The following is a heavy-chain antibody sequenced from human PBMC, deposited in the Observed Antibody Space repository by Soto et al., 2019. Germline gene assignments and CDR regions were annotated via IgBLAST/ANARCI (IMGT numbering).Heavy chain of an antibody. J-gene: IGHJ6*02. CDR3: ARAYGGEFYGMAV. CDR1: GGSSSSGDYY. Sequence: QVQLQAACPGLGKPSQTLSLTCTVSGGSSSSGDYYWSWMRQPPGKCLEWIGYIYYSGSTYYNPSLKSRVTISVDTSRSHVSRKLSSVTAADTAVYYCARAYGGEFYGMAVGVQGTTVTVSS. D-gene: IGHD3-10*01. CDR2: IYYSGST. V-gene: IGHV4-30-4*01.